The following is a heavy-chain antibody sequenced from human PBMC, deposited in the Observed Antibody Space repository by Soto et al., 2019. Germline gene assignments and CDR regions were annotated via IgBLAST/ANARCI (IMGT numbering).Heavy chain of an antibody. Sequence: QVQLQQWGAGLLKPSETLSLTCAVYGGSFSGYYWSWIRQPPGKGLEWIGEINHSGSTNYNPSLNSQVTREVDTSKIHFALKLSSVAAADTAVYYCASDYCSGGSCYKSRDYWGQGTLVTVSS. CDR1: GGSFSGYY. D-gene: IGHD2-15*01. J-gene: IGHJ4*02. CDR2: INHSGST. V-gene: IGHV4-34*01. CDR3: ASDYCSGGSCYKSRDY.